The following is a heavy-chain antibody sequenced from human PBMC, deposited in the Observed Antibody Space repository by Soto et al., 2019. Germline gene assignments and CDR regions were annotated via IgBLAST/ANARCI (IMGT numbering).Heavy chain of an antibody. J-gene: IGHJ6*02. V-gene: IGHV3-53*01. CDR3: ARTLTGTTHDSTYGMDV. D-gene: IGHD1-7*01. Sequence: EVQLVESGGGLIQPGGSLRLSCAASGFTVSSNYMSWVRQAPGKGLEWVSVIYSGGSTYYADSVKGRFTISRDNSKNTLYRQMNSLRAEDTAVYYCARTLTGTTHDSTYGMDVWGQGTTVTVAS. CDR1: GFTVSSNY. CDR2: IYSGGST.